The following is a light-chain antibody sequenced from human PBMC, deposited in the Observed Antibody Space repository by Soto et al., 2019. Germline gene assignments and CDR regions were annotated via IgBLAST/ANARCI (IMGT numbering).Light chain of an antibody. CDR3: QQYGSPLFT. CDR2: GAS. CDR1: QSVSSSY. V-gene: IGKV3-20*01. J-gene: IGKJ3*01. Sequence: EIVLTQSPGTLSLSPGERATLSCRASQSVSSSYLAWYQQQPGQAPMLLIYGASSRATGLPDRFSGSGSGTAFTLTISRLEPEEFAVYYCQQYGSPLFTFGPGTKVDIK.